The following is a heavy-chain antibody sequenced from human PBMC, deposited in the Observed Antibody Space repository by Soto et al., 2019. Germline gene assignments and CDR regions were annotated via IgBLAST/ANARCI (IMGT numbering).Heavy chain of an antibody. V-gene: IGHV5-10-1*01. D-gene: IGHD1-26*01. CDR1: GYSFASYW. Sequence: PGESLKISCKGSGYSFASYWITWVRQMPGKGLEWMGRIDPTDSYTNYSSSFQGHVTFSVDKSISTAYLHWRGLKASDTAVYYCARDRRSGSYHSDYWGQGTLVTVSS. CDR3: ARDRRSGSYHSDY. J-gene: IGHJ4*02. CDR2: IDPTDSYT.